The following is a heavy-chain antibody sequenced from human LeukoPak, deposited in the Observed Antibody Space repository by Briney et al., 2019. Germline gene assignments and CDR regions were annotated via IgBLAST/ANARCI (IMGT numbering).Heavy chain of an antibody. J-gene: IGHJ5*02. CDR2: IIPILGIA. D-gene: IGHD3-22*01. V-gene: IGHV1-69*04. CDR3: ARGLAYDSSGYGP. Sequence: ASVKVSCKASGGTFSSYAISWVRQAPGQGLEWMGRIIPILGIANYAQKFQGRVTITADKSTSTAYMELSSLRSEDTAVYYCARGLAYDSSGYGPWGQGTLVTVSS. CDR1: GGTFSSYA.